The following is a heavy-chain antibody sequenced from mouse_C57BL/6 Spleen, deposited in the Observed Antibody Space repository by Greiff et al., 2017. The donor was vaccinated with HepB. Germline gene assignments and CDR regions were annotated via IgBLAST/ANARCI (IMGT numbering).Heavy chain of an antibody. Sequence: DVKLVESGGGLVKPGGSLKLSCAASGFTFSSYAMSWVRQTPEKRLEWVATISDGGSYTYYPDNVKGRFTISRDNAKNNLYLQMSHLKSEDTAMYYCARDGGLLRQLFAYWGQGTLVTVSA. CDR2: ISDGGSYT. CDR3: ARDGGLLRQLFAY. J-gene: IGHJ3*01. V-gene: IGHV5-4*01. D-gene: IGHD1-2*01. CDR1: GFTFSSYA.